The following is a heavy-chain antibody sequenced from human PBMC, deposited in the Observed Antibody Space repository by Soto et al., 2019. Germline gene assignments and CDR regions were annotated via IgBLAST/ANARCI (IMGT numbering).Heavy chain of an antibody. CDR3: ARAHPWGRYFDWLIFPLGY. Sequence: GESLKISCAASGFTFEDYGMSWVRQLPGKGLQWVAGINWNGRTRDYVDSVRGRFTISRDDANSHVYLDMNDVRPEDTALYYCARAHPWGRYFDWLIFPLGYGGGGALVTVPS. D-gene: IGHD3-9*01. J-gene: IGHJ4*02. CDR2: INWNGRTR. V-gene: IGHV3-20*04. CDR1: GFTFEDYG.